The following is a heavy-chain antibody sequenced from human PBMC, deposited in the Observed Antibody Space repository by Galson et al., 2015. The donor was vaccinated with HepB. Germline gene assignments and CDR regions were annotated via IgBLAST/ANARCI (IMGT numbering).Heavy chain of an antibody. CDR1: GSTFTSYY. CDR3: ARDVVQAVAGSPTTDY. D-gene: IGHD6-19*01. CDR2: INPSGGST. Sequence: SVKVSCKASGSTFTSYYMHWVRQAPGQGLEWMGIINPSGGSTSYAQKFQGRVTMTRDTSTSTVYMELSSLRSEDTAVYYCARDVVQAVAGSPTTDYWGQGTLVTVSS. J-gene: IGHJ4*02. V-gene: IGHV1-46*01.